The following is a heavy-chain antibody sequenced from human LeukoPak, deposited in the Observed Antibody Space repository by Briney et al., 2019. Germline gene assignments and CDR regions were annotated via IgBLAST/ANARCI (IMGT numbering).Heavy chain of an antibody. D-gene: IGHD6-19*01. Sequence: GASVKVSCKASGYTFTGYYMHWVRRAPGQGLEWMGWINPNSGDTNYAQKFQGRVTMTRETSISTAYLELSRLRSDDTAVYYCARDKSGNSGWYSYFDYWGQGTLVTVSS. CDR1: GYTFTGYY. J-gene: IGHJ4*02. CDR3: ARDKSGNSGWYSYFDY. CDR2: INPNSGDT. V-gene: IGHV1-2*02.